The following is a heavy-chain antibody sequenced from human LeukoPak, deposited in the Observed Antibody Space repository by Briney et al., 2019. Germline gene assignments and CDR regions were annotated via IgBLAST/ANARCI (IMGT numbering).Heavy chain of an antibody. CDR3: ARKFYDFWSGYGG. CDR2: ISSSSSYI. J-gene: IGHJ4*02. Sequence: PGGSLRLSCAASGFTFSSYSMNWGRQAPEKGLEWVSSISSSSSYIYYADSVKGRFTISRDNAKNSLYLQMNSLRAEDTAVYYCARKFYDFWSGYGGWGQGTLVTVSS. D-gene: IGHD3-3*01. V-gene: IGHV3-21*01. CDR1: GFTFSSYS.